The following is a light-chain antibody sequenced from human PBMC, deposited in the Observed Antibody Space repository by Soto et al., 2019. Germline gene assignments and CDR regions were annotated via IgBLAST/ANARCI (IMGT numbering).Light chain of an antibody. CDR2: GAS. CDR1: QTVVFI. CDR3: QQYAAWPPWT. J-gene: IGKJ1*01. V-gene: IGKV3-15*01. Sequence: DIVITQSPATLSVSPGERATLSCRASQTVVFILAWYQQKPGQCPRLLIYGASTRAAGIPDRFSGSGSGTEFTLTINSLQPEDFAVYYGQQYAAWPPWTFGQGTKVEMK.